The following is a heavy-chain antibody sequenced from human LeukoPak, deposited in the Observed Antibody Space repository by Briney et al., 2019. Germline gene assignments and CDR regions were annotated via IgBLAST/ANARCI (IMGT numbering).Heavy chain of an antibody. CDR1: GFTFSSYW. J-gene: IGHJ1*01. Sequence: GSLRLSCAASGFTFSSYWMHWVRQVPGKGLVWVSRINSDGSDTNYADSVKGRFTISRDNAKNTVYLQMNSLRADDTAVYYCARPTTTSSLSSSFLHWGQGTLATVSS. D-gene: IGHD1-1*01. CDR3: ARPTTTSSLSSSFLH. CDR2: INSDGSDT. V-gene: IGHV3-74*01.